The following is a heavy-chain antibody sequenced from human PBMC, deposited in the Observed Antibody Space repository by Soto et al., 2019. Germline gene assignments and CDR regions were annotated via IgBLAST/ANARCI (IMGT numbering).Heavy chain of an antibody. CDR1: GYTFTSYY. J-gene: IGHJ3*02. CDR3: ATRPKSHAFDI. CDR2: INPSGGST. Sequence: QVQLVQSGAEVKKHGASVKVSCKASGYTFTSYYMHWVRQAPGQGLEWMGIINPSGGSTSYAQKYQGRVTMTRDTSTRTVYMELSSLRSEDTAVYYCATRPKSHAFDIWGQGTMVTVSS. D-gene: IGHD6-6*01. V-gene: IGHV1-46*01.